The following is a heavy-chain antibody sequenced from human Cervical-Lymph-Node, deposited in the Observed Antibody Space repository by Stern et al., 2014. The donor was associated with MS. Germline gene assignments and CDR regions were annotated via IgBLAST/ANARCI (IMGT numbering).Heavy chain of an antibody. D-gene: IGHD2-2*01. CDR2: ISYDGITQ. CDR3: VRGRDFSTLDY. J-gene: IGHJ4*02. Sequence: VQLVESGGGVVQPGRSLRLSCAASGFTFSSYAMLWVRQAPGKGPEWVAVISYDGITQYYKDAVKGRTTISRDNSKNTLSLQMNSLRTEDTAVYYCVRGRDFSTLDYWGQGTLVTVSS. CDR1: GFTFSSYA. V-gene: IGHV3-30*04.